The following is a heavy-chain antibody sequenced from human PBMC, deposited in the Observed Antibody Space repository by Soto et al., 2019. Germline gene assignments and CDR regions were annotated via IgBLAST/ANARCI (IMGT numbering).Heavy chain of an antibody. CDR2: IYYSGST. D-gene: IGHD2-2*01. V-gene: IGHV4-59*08. Sequence: PSETLSLTCTVSGGSISSYYWSWIRQPPGKGLEWIGYIYYSGSTNYNPSLKSRVTISVDTSKNQFSLKLSSVTAADTAVYYCARRYCSSTSCPAAFDIWGQGTMVTVSS. CDR1: GGSISSYY. CDR3: ARRYCSSTSCPAAFDI. J-gene: IGHJ3*02.